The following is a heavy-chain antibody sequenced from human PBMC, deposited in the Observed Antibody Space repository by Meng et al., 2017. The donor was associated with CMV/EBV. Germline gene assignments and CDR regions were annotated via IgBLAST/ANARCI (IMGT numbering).Heavy chain of an antibody. CDR2: IYYSGST. J-gene: IGHJ6*02. V-gene: IGHV4-59*01. Sequence: GSLRLSCTVSGGSISSYYWSWIRQPPGKGLEWIGYIYYSGSTNYNPSLKRRVTISVDTSKNQFSLKLSSVTAADTAVYYCARDVTIFGTRRGMDVWGQGTTVTVSS. D-gene: IGHD3-3*01. CDR1: GGSISSYY. CDR3: ARDVTIFGTRRGMDV.